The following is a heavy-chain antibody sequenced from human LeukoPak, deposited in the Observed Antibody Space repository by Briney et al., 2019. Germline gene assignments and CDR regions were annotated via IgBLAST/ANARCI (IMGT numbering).Heavy chain of an antibody. Sequence: SETLSLTCTVSGASFNSDDQYWNWIRQGPGKGLEWIGSIHPSGMLYNNPSLEGRVTMSRDTSKNQFSLNLNSVIAADTAVYFCSRGLDSRKLGYWGQGILVTVSS. CDR1: GASFNSDDQY. CDR3: SRGLDSRKLGY. D-gene: IGHD3-22*01. CDR2: IHPSGML. J-gene: IGHJ4*02. V-gene: IGHV4-31*03.